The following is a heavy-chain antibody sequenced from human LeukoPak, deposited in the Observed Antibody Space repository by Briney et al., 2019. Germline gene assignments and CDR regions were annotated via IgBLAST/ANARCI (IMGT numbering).Heavy chain of an antibody. Sequence: PGGSLRLSCAASGFTLTTYGVSWVRQAPGKGLEWVSAVSGSGANAYYADSVKGRLTISRDNSRNTIYLQMNSLRAEDTAVYYCAKDVSTGQWLVRADGMDVWGQGTTVTVSS. CDR2: VSGSGANA. D-gene: IGHD6-19*01. J-gene: IGHJ6*02. CDR1: GFTLTTYG. V-gene: IGHV3-23*01. CDR3: AKDVSTGQWLVRADGMDV.